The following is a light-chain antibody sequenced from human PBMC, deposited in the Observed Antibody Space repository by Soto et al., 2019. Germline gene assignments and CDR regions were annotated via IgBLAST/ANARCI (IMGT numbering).Light chain of an antibody. V-gene: IGKV1-27*01. CDR3: QKYDSAPWT. J-gene: IGKJ1*01. Sequence: DIQMTQSPSSLSASVGDRVTITCRASQGIRNYLAWYQQKPGKVPKPLIYAAATLQSGVPSRFSGCGSGTDFTLTISSLQPEDVATYYCQKYDSAPWTFGQGTKVEIK. CDR1: QGIRNY. CDR2: AAA.